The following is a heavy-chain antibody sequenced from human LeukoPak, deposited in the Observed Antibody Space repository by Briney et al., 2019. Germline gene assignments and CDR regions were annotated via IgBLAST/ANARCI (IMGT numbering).Heavy chain of an antibody. V-gene: IGHV3-74*01. CDR1: GFTFSSYG. D-gene: IGHD1-26*01. Sequence: VGSLRLSCAASGFTFSSYGMHWVRQAPGKGPVWVSRINPDGTYIDYADSVKGRFTISRDDAKNTLYLQMNSLRADDTALYYCSKDLGLWGQGTLVTVSS. CDR3: SKDLGL. J-gene: IGHJ4*02. CDR2: INPDGTYI.